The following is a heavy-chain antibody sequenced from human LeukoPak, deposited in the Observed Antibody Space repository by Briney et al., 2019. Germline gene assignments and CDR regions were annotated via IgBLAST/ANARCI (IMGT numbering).Heavy chain of an antibody. CDR3: AREAVGDTYFDY. CDR1: GFTFSRYA. D-gene: IGHD4-17*01. CDR2: ISYDGSNK. J-gene: IGHJ4*02. Sequence: GRSLRLSCAASGFTFSRYAMHWVRQAPGKGLEWVAVISYDGSNKYHADSVKGRFTISRDNSKNTLYLQMNSLRAEDTAVYYCAREAVGDTYFDYWGQGTLVTVSS. V-gene: IGHV3-30-3*01.